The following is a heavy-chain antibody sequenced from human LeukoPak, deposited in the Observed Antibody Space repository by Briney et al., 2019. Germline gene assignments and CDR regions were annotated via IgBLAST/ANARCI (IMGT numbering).Heavy chain of an antibody. CDR3: AKHDPRRVVITNWFDP. D-gene: IGHD3-22*01. V-gene: IGHV3-23*01. Sequence: GGSLRLSCAASGFTFSAYAISWVRQAPGKGLEWVSAISGSGGITYYADSVKGRFTISRGNPKNTLYLQMNSLRAEDTAVYYCAKHDPRRVVITNWFDPWGQGTLVTVSS. J-gene: IGHJ5*02. CDR2: ISGSGGIT. CDR1: GFTFSAYA.